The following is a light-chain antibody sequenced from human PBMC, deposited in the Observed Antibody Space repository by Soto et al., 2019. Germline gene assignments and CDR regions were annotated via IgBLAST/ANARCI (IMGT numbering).Light chain of an antibody. V-gene: IGKV1-39*01. CDR3: QQTYSPPYT. J-gene: IGKJ2*01. Sequence: DIPMTQSPSSLSVFVGDRLTITCRASQSISDSLNWFQQKPGKAPNLLISAASSLQSGVPSRFSGGGSGTDFSLTISSLQPEDFATYYCQQTYSPPYTFGQGTKLEIK. CDR1: QSISDS. CDR2: AAS.